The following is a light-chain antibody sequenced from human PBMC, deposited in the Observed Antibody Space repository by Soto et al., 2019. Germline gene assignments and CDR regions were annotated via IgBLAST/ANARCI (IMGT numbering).Light chain of an antibody. V-gene: IGKV3-11*01. CDR2: GAS. CDR1: QPIRND. CDR3: QQRAVWQLS. Sequence: EVVLTQSPAILSLSPGETATLSCRAGQPIRNDLGWYQQRPGQAPRLLIYGASNRATGIPDRFSGSGSGTDFTLTITRLAPEDCAIYYCQQRAVWQLSFGGGTQVEIK. J-gene: IGKJ4*01.